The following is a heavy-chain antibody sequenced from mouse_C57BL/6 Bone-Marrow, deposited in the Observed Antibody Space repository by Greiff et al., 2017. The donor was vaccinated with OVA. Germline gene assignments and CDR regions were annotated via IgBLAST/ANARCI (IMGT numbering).Heavy chain of an antibody. Sequence: VQLQQSGAELARPGASVKMSCKASGYTFTSSTMHWVKQRPGQGLEWIGYINPSSGYTNYNEKFKSKATLTADTSSSTAYLQLSSLTSADSAVSYCARTAIYYGDYEAGFAYWGKGTLVTVSA. J-gene: IGHJ3*01. V-gene: IGHV1-4*01. CDR2: INPSSGYT. D-gene: IGHD2-13*01. CDR3: ARTAIYYGDYEAGFAY. CDR1: GYTFTSST.